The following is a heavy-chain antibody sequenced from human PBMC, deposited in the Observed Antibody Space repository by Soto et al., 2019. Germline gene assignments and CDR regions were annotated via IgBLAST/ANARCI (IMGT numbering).Heavy chain of an antibody. CDR3: ARVRMVRGVIITENSYYYYGMDV. CDR1: VCSISSYY. D-gene: IGHD3-10*01. V-gene: IGHV4-59*01. Sequence: SGTLAITFTVSVCSISSYYWSWIRPHPGKGLEWIGYIYYSGSTNYNPSLKSRVTISVDTSKNQFSLKLSSVTAADTAVYYCARVRMVRGVIITENSYYYYGMDVWGQGTTVTVSS. J-gene: IGHJ6*02. CDR2: IYYSGST.